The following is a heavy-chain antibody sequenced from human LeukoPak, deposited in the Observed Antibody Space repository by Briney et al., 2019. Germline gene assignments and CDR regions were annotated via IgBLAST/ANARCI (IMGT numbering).Heavy chain of an antibody. Sequence: EASVKVSCKSAVYTFSGHYMHWVRQPPGQGLEWMGWIKPSSGATNYAQKFRGSVTMTRDTSNRTSYMELSRLRSDDTALYYCASCYYDSSGYYYFDYWGQGTLVTVSS. J-gene: IGHJ4*02. V-gene: IGHV1-2*02. CDR3: ASCYYDSSGYYYFDY. CDR2: IKPSSGAT. CDR1: VYTFSGHY. D-gene: IGHD3-22*01.